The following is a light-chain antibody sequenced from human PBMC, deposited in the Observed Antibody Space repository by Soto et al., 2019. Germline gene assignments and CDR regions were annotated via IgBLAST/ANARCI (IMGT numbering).Light chain of an antibody. J-gene: IGLJ3*02. CDR1: RSDVGSYNY. CDR2: EVS. Sequence: QSALTQPASVSGSPGQSITISCTGTRSDVGSYNYVYWYQMHPGKAPKVMIYEVSNRPSGVSDRFSGSKSGNTATLTISGLQAEDEAEYYCTSFTTMNTWVFGAGTKLTVL. V-gene: IGLV2-14*01. CDR3: TSFTTMNTWV.